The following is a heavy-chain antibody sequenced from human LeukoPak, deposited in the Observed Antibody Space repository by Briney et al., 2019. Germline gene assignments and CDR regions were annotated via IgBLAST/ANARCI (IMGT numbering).Heavy chain of an antibody. CDR1: GFIFSDYY. CDR2: ITSSGSTM. V-gene: IGHV3-11*01. Sequence: KPGGSLRLSCAASGFIFSDYYMAWIRQAPGKELEWVSCITSSGSTMYYADSVKGRFTISRDNAKKSLYMQMNSLRAEDTAVYFCARGGYYYDSSGVDAFSVWGQGTMVTVSS. CDR3: ARGGYYYDSSGVDAFSV. D-gene: IGHD3-22*01. J-gene: IGHJ3*01.